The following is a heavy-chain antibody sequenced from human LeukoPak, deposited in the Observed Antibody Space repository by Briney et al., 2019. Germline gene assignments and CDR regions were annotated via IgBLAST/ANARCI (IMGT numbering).Heavy chain of an antibody. Sequence: ASVKVSCKASGYTFTSYYMHWVRQAPGQGLEWMGIINPSGGSTSYAQKFQGRVTMTRDTSTSTAYMELSSLRSEDTAVYYCARVSYSSGWAYGMDVWGQGTTVTVSS. CDR2: INPSGGST. J-gene: IGHJ6*02. CDR1: GYTFTSYY. V-gene: IGHV1-46*01. CDR3: ARVSYSSGWAYGMDV. D-gene: IGHD6-19*01.